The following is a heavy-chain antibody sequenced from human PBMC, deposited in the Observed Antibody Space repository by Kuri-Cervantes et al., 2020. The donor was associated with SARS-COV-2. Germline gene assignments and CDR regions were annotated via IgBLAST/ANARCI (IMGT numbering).Heavy chain of an antibody. CDR1: GFTFSTYA. J-gene: IGHJ3*01. V-gene: IGHV3-23*01. CDR2: TSASGDKA. CDR3: ANGGYTYADDAFDV. D-gene: IGHD5-18*01. Sequence: GESLKISCAASGFTFSTYALSWVRQGPGKGLEWVSTTSASGDKAYYADSVKGWFTISRDNSQNTLYLQMYSLRAEDTAVYYCANGGYTYADDAFDVWGQGTMVTVSS.